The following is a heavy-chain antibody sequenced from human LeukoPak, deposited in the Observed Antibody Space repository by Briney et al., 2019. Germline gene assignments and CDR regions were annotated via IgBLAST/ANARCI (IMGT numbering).Heavy chain of an antibody. J-gene: IGHJ4*02. CDR1: GFTFSSFE. CDR3: TRDGHSSTWYANFDY. Sequence: GGSLRLSCGASGFTFSSFEVNWARLAPGKGLEWVSYISPSGTARYYADSVRGRFIISRDNAMKSLYLQMNSLRAEDTAVYYCTRDGHSSTWYANFDYWGQGILVTVSS. V-gene: IGHV3-48*03. CDR2: ISPSGTAR. D-gene: IGHD6-13*01.